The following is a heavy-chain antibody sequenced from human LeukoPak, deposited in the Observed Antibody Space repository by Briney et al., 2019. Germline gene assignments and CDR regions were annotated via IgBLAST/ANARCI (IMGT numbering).Heavy chain of an antibody. Sequence: GGSLKLSCAASGFTFTNYWIHWVRQAPAKGLEWISRINPDGSYTSYADSVRGRFTISRDNAKNTVYLQMNSLRTEDTAVYYCARGLPNYYGMDVWGQGTTVTVSS. CDR3: ARGLPNYYGMDV. CDR1: GFTFTNYW. CDR2: INPDGSYT. J-gene: IGHJ6*02. V-gene: IGHV3-74*01.